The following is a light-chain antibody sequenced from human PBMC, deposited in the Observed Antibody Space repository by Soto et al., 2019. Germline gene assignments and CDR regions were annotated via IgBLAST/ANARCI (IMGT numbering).Light chain of an antibody. CDR2: GAS. J-gene: IGKJ3*01. V-gene: IGKV3-20*01. CDR3: QHNGSSPPST. CDR1: QSVSSSY. Sequence: EIVLTQSPGTLSLSPGERATLSCRASQSVSSSYLAWYQQKPGQAPRLLIYGASSRATGIPDRFSGSGSGTDFTLTISRLEPEDFAVCYSQHNGSSPPSTFGPGTKVDIK.